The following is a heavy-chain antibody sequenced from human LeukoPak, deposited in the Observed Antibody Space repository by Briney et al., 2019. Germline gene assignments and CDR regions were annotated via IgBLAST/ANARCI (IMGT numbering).Heavy chain of an antibody. CDR3: ARGFTMVRGVISRS. J-gene: IGHJ5*02. V-gene: IGHV1-8*01. D-gene: IGHD3-10*01. Sequence: ASVKVSRKASGYTFTSYDINWVRQATGQGLEWMGWMNPNSGNTGYAQKLQGRVTMTRNTSISTAYMELSSLRSEDTAVYYCARGFTMVRGVISRSWGQGTLVTVSS. CDR1: GYTFTSYD. CDR2: MNPNSGNT.